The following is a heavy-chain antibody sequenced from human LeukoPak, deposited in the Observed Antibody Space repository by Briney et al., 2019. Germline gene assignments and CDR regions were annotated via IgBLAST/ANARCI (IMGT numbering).Heavy chain of an antibody. CDR2: INPNSGGT. CDR3: AGRGHYYDSSGYSYYFDY. V-gene: IGHV1-2*02. Sequence: GASVKVSCKASGYTFTGYYMHWVRQAPGQGLEWMGWINPNSGGTNYAQKFQGRVTMTRDTSISTAYMELSRLRSDDTAVYYCAGRGHYYDSSGYSYYFDYWGQGTLVTVSS. J-gene: IGHJ4*02. CDR1: GYTFTGYY. D-gene: IGHD3-22*01.